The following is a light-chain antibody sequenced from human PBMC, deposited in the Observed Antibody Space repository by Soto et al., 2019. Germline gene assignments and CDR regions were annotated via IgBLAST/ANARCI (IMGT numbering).Light chain of an antibody. Sequence: QSALTQPASVSGSPGQSIAISCTGTASYVGGYGNLSWYQQHPGRAPKLIIYDVNYRPSGVSDRFSASKSGNTASLTISGLQSEDEADYYCSSSSGRSYIVLFGGGTKLTVL. V-gene: IGLV2-14*03. J-gene: IGLJ2*01. CDR1: ASYVGGYGN. CDR3: SSSSGRSYIVL. CDR2: DVN.